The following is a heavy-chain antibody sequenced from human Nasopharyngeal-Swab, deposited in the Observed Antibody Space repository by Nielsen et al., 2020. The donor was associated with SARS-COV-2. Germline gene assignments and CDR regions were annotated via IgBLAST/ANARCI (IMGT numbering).Heavy chain of an antibody. CDR3: AKARAPPLGYDSSGYTLLYYYYYGMDV. J-gene: IGHJ6*02. V-gene: IGHV3-23*01. CDR2: ISGSGGST. Sequence: VRQAPGKGLEWVSAISGSGGSTYYADSVKGRFTISRDNSKNTLYLQMNSLRAEDTAVYYCAKARAPPLGYDSSGYTLLYYYYYGMDVWAKGPQSPSP. D-gene: IGHD3-22*01.